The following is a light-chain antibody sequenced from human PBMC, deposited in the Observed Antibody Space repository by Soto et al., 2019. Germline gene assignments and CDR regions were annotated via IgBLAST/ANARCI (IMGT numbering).Light chain of an antibody. J-gene: IGKJ1*01. Sequence: IVLKQSPATVSLSPGETATLSCRASKSVSSYLAWYQQKPGQAPRLLIYDASNRATGIPVRFSGRGSGTDFTLTIRSLEPEDFAVYYCQQRTNWRWTFGQGSKVDIK. CDR1: KSVSSY. V-gene: IGKV3-11*01. CDR3: QQRTNWRWT. CDR2: DAS.